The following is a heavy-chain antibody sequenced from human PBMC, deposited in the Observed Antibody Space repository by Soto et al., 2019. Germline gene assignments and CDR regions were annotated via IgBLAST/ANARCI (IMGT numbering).Heavy chain of an antibody. J-gene: IGHJ4*02. CDR1: VEPMTGGYH. CDR2: IYYGGTT. V-gene: IGHV4-38-2*01. CDR3: ARGWYYFDV. D-gene: IGHD2-15*01. Sequence: PSETLSLTCDVFVEPMTGGYHWGWIRQSPGKGLEWIGSIYYGGTTYYNPSLRSRLAISIDTSKNQFSLRLSSVTAADTALYYCARGWYYFDVWGQGSLVTVSS.